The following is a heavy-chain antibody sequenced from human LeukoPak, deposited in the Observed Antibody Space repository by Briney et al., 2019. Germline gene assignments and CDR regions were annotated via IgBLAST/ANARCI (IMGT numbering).Heavy chain of an antibody. J-gene: IGHJ3*02. CDR3: ARRGSSSWYNAFDI. CDR1: GGSFSGYY. Sequence: SETPSLTCAVYGGSFSGYYWSWIRQPPGKGLEWIGEINHSGSTNYNPSLKSRVTISVDTSKNQFSLKLSSVTAADTAVYYCARRGSSSWYNAFDIWGQGTMVTVSS. V-gene: IGHV4-34*01. CDR2: INHSGST. D-gene: IGHD6-13*01.